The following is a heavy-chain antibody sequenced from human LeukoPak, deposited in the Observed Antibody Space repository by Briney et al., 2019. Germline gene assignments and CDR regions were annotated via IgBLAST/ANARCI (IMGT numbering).Heavy chain of an antibody. CDR1: GFTFSNYA. V-gene: IGHV3-23*01. J-gene: IGHJ4*02. D-gene: IGHD7-27*01. CDR2: IDGSNTNT. Sequence: GGSLRLSCAASGFTFSNYAMSWVRQAPGRGLEWVSTIDGSNTNTYYADSVKGRFTISRDNSKNTLYLQMNSLRAEDTAVYYCAKGPGQGLDYWGQGTLVTVSS. CDR3: AKGPGQGLDY.